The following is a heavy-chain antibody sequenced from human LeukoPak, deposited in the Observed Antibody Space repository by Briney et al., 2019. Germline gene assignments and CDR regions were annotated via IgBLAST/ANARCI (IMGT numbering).Heavy chain of an antibody. CDR2: FYGSGSN. CDR3: AREGTSGTHLNWFDP. V-gene: IGHV4-59*01. CDR1: GGSISSYY. J-gene: IGHJ5*02. Sequence: SETLSLTCTVSGGSISSYYWSWIRQPPGKGLEWIGHFYGSGSNNYNPSLKSRVTLSVDTSKNQFSLKLSSVTAADTAVYYCAREGTSGTHLNWFDPWGQGTLVTVSS. D-gene: IGHD1-1*01.